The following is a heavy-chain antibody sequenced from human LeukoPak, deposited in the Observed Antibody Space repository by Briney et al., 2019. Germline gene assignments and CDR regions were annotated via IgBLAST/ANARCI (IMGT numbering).Heavy chain of an antibody. V-gene: IGHV4-34*01. CDR1: GGSFSGYY. Sequence: SETLSLTCAAYGGSFSGYYWSWIRQPPGKGLEWIGEISHSGSTNYNPSLKSRVTISVDASKTQFSLKLSSVTAADTAVYYCARWLQRALIAAAGYNWFDPWGQGTPVTVSS. CDR3: ARWLQRALIAAAGYNWFDP. CDR2: ISHSGST. D-gene: IGHD6-13*01. J-gene: IGHJ5*02.